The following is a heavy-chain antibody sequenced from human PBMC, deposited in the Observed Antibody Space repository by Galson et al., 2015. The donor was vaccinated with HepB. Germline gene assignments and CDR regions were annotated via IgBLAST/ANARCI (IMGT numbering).Heavy chain of an antibody. CDR2: ISYDGSNK. J-gene: IGHJ4*02. CDR1: GFTFSSYG. Sequence: SLRLSCAASGFTFSSYGMHWVRQAPGKGLEWVAVISYDGSNKYYADSVKGRFTISRDNSKNTLYLQMNSLRAEDTAVYYCAKSGGHDSSGYFLDYWGQGTLATVSS. CDR3: AKSGGHDSSGYFLDY. D-gene: IGHD3-22*01. V-gene: IGHV3-30*18.